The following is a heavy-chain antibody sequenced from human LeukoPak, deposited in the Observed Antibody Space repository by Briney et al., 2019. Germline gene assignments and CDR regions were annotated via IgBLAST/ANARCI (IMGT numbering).Heavy chain of an antibody. CDR1: GGSISSGGYY. D-gene: IGHD4-17*01. CDR2: IYYRGST. J-gene: IGHJ6*02. V-gene: IGHV4-31*03. CDR3: ARDRRDYGDPISYGMDV. Sequence: SETLSLTCTVSGGSISSGGYYWSCIRLHPGKGLEWLGYIYYRGSTYYNPSLKSRVTISVDTSKNQFSLKLSSVTAADTAVYYCARDRRDYGDPISYGMDVWGQGTTVTVSS.